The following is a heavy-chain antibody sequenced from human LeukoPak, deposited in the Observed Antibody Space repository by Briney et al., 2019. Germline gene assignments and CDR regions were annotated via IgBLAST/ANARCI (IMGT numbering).Heavy chain of an antibody. J-gene: IGHJ4*02. CDR3: ARFYDSSGYYHDY. Sequence: SETLSLTCTVSGGSISSGGYYWSWIRQHPGKGLEWIGYIYYSGSTYYNPSLKSRVIISVDTSKNQFSLKLSSVTATDTAVYYCARFYDSSGYYHDYWGQGTLVTVSS. CDR1: GGSISSGGYY. V-gene: IGHV4-31*03. CDR2: IYYSGST. D-gene: IGHD3-22*01.